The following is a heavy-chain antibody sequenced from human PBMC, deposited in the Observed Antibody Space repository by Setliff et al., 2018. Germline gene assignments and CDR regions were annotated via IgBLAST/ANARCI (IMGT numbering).Heavy chain of an antibody. CDR1: GGSISSSSYY. CDR2: IYYSGST. CDR3: ARVAQYSGSSFYYHYYGMDV. Sequence: SETLSLTCTVSGGSISSSSYYWGWIRQPPGKGLEWIGRIYYSGSTYYNSSLKCRVAISVDTSKNQFSLKLCSVTAADTAVYYCARVAQYSGSSFYYHYYGMDVGGQGTTVTVSS. J-gene: IGHJ6*02. D-gene: IGHD6-6*01. V-gene: IGHV4-39*07.